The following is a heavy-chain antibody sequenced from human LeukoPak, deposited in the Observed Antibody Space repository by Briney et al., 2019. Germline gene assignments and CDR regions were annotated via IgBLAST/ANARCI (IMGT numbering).Heavy chain of an antibody. D-gene: IGHD4-23*01. J-gene: IGHJ5*02. Sequence: SETLPLTCTVSGGSIFTDDIYWSWIRQPPGRGLEWIGYIYYSGSTYYNPSLKSRVTISVDTSKNQFSLKLSSVTAADTAVYYCARDPQRWSKTHEYNWFDPWGQGTLVTVSS. CDR2: IYYSGST. V-gene: IGHV4-30-4*01. CDR1: GGSIFTDDIY. CDR3: ARDPQRWSKTHEYNWFDP.